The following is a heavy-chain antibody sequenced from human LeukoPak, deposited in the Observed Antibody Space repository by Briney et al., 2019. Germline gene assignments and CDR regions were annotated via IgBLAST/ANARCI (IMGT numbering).Heavy chain of an antibody. V-gene: IGHV3-21*01. CDR3: ARLNSNLFDY. CDR1: GFNFIYYS. D-gene: IGHD1-1*01. J-gene: IGHJ4*02. Sequence: GGSLRLSCAASGFNFIYYSMKWVRQPPGKGLEWVSSISSSSGYLYYADSVKGRFTISRDNAKNSLYLQMNSLRAEDTAVYYCARLNSNLFDYWGQGTLVTVSS. CDR2: ISSSSGYL.